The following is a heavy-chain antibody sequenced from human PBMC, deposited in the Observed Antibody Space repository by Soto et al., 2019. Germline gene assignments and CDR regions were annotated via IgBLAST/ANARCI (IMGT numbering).Heavy chain of an antibody. CDR3: ALTTALLDAFDI. CDR2: IYYSGST. Sequence: SETLSLTCTVSGGSISSYYWSWIRQPPGKGLEWIGYIYYSGSTNYNPSLKSRVTISVDTSKNQFSLKLSSVTAADTAVYYCALTTALLDAFDIWGQGTMVTVS. V-gene: IGHV4-59*08. CDR1: GGSISSYY. D-gene: IGHD4-17*01. J-gene: IGHJ3*02.